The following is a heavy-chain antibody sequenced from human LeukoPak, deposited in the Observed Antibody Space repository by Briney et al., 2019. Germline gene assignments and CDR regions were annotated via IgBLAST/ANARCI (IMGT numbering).Heavy chain of an antibody. CDR3: ARSGGYSSSWSL. D-gene: IGHD6-13*01. CDR1: GGSISTYY. J-gene: IGHJ4*02. Sequence: SETLSLTCTVSGGSISTYYWNWLRQPPGKGLEWIGYISNSGITTYNPSLKSRVTISVDSSKSQFSLKLNPVTAADTGVYYCARSGGYSSSWSLWGQGTLVTVSS. CDR2: ISNSGIT. V-gene: IGHV4-59*01.